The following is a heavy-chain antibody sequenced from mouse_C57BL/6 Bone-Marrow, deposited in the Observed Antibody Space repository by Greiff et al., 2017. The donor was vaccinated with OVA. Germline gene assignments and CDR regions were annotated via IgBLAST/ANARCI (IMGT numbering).Heavy chain of an antibody. V-gene: IGHV1-20*01. CDR1: GYSFTGYF. J-gene: IGHJ3*01. D-gene: IGHD2-3*01. CDR3: ARGLGYYRFAY. CDR2: INPYNGDT. Sequence: VHVKQSGPELVKPGDSVKISCKASGYSFTGYFMNWVMQSHGKSLEWIGRINPYNGDTFYNQKFKGKATLTVDKSSSTAHMELRSLTSEDSAVYYCARGLGYYRFAYWGQGTLVTVSA.